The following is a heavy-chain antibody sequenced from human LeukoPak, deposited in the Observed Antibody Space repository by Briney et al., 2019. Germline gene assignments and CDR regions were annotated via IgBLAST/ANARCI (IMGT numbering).Heavy chain of an antibody. CDR3: ASTWYSSGWYGFDY. J-gene: IGHJ4*02. D-gene: IGHD6-19*01. CDR1: GYTFTSYC. Sequence: ASVKVSCKASGYTFTSYCMHWVRQAPGQGLEWMGIINPSGGSTSYAQKFQGRATMTRDMSTSTVYMELSSLRSEDTAVYYCASTWYSSGWYGFDYWGQGTLVTVSS. CDR2: INPSGGST. V-gene: IGHV1-46*01.